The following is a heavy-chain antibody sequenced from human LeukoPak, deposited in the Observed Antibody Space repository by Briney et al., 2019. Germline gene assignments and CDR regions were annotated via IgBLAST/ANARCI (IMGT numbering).Heavy chain of an antibody. J-gene: IGHJ4*02. D-gene: IGHD2-21*02. Sequence: SETLSLTCTVSGASISSYYWSWIRQPPGKGLEWIGYIYYSGSTNYNPSLKSRVTISVDTSKNQFSLKLSSVTAADTALYYCAKLGGDSLWGQGTLVTVSS. V-gene: IGHV4-59*08. CDR2: IYYSGST. CDR3: AKLGGDSL. CDR1: GASISSYY.